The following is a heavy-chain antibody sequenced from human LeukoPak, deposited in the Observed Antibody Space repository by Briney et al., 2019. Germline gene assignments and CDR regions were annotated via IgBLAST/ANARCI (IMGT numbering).Heavy chain of an antibody. CDR1: GFTFSSYG. CDR3: AKGLELGIVGATRYYYGMDV. J-gene: IGHJ6*02. CDR2: ISYDGSNK. D-gene: IGHD1-26*01. Sequence: GRSLRLSCAASGFTFSSYGMHWVRQAPGKGLEWVAVISYDGSNKYYADSVKGRFTISGDNSKNTLYLQMNSLRAEDTAVYYCAKGLELGIVGATRYYYGMDVWGQGTTVTVSS. V-gene: IGHV3-30*18.